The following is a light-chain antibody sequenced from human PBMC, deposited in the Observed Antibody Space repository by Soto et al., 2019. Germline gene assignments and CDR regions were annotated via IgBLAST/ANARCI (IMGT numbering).Light chain of an antibody. CDR3: CSYAGSYTSYV. CDR1: SSDVGGYNY. V-gene: IGLV2-11*01. J-gene: IGLJ1*01. Sequence: QSALTQPRSVSGSPGQSVTISCTGTSSDVGGYNYVSWYQRHPGKAPKLMIYDVSKRPSGVPDRLSGSKSGNTASLTISGLQAEDEADYYCCSYAGSYTSYVFGTGTKVTVL. CDR2: DVS.